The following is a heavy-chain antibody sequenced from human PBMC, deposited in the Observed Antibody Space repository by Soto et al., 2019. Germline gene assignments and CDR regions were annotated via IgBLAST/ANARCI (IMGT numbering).Heavy chain of an antibody. J-gene: IGHJ4*02. D-gene: IGHD2-15*01. CDR2: IIPIFGTA. V-gene: IGHV1-69*12. CDR1: GGTFSSYA. CDR3: ASRPVVPAGISPFDY. Sequence: QVQLVQSGAEVKKPGSSVKVSCKASGGTFSSYAISWVRQAPGQGLEWMGGIIPIFGTANYAQKFQGRVTIXADXAXTTAYMELSSLRSEETAVYYCASRPVVPAGISPFDYWGQGTLVTVSS.